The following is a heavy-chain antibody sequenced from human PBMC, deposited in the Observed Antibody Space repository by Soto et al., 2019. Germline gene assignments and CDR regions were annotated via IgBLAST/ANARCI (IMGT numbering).Heavy chain of an antibody. D-gene: IGHD6-19*01. Sequence: QVQLEQSGGEVKKPGSSVKVSCKASGVTFSKFIMTWVRQAPGLGLGWVGGIIPIFGTANDAQKFQGRVTITADESTSTSYLEVSNLRSEDTAVYYCATVRYSSPMGYYYGMDVWGQGTAVTVSS. J-gene: IGHJ6*02. V-gene: IGHV1-69*01. CDR1: GVTFSKFI. CDR2: IIPIFGTA. CDR3: ATVRYSSPMGYYYGMDV.